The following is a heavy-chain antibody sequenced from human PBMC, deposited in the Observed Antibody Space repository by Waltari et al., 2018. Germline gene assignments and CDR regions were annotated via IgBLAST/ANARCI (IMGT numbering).Heavy chain of an antibody. Sequence: QVQLQQWGAGLLKPSETLSLTCAVYGGSFSGYYWGWTRQPPGKGLAWVGEINHRGSTNYNPSLKSRVTISVDTSKNQFSLKLSSVTAADTAVYYCARELYYYDSSGYYYVPIDAFDIWGQGTMVTVSS. CDR3: ARELYYYDSSGYYYVPIDAFDI. CDR1: GGSFSGYY. D-gene: IGHD3-22*01. CDR2: INHRGST. V-gene: IGHV4-34*01. J-gene: IGHJ3*02.